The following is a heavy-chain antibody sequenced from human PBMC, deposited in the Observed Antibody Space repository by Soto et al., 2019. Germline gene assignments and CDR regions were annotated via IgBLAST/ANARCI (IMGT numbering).Heavy chain of an antibody. Sequence: SETLSLTCTVSGGSISSSSYYWGWIRQPPGKGLEWIGSIYYSGITYYNPSLKSRVTISVDTSKNQFSLKLSSVTASDTAVYYCASRPYNWNDVGSFDYWGQGTLVTVS. V-gene: IGHV4-39*01. D-gene: IGHD1-20*01. J-gene: IGHJ4*02. CDR2: IYYSGIT. CDR3: ASRPYNWNDVGSFDY. CDR1: GGSISSSSYY.